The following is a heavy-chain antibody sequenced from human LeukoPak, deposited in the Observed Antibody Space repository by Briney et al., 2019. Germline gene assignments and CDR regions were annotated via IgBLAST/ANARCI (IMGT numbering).Heavy chain of an antibody. CDR1: GFTFTAYS. CDR2: ITSSSLDI. V-gene: IGHV3-48*02. Sequence: GGSLRLSCTASGFTFTAYSINWVRQAPGRGLEWVSYITSSSLDISHVDSVKGRFTISRDNAKNSLYLQMNSLRDEDTAVYYCVRDHNCAFDYWGQGTLVTVSS. D-gene: IGHD1-1*01. J-gene: IGHJ4*02. CDR3: VRDHNCAFDY.